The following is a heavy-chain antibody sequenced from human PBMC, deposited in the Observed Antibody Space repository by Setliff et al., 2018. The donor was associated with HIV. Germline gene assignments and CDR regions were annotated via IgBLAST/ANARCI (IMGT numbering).Heavy chain of an antibody. CDR1: GGSFPAYY. CDR3: VRQHGDYAFGS. Sequence: SETLSLTCTVSGGSFPAYYWNWIRQPPGKGLEWIGEINYDGDTTYNPSLKNRVKMFIDTSKKQFSLKVASVTAADTAVYYCVRQHGDYAFGSWGQGTLVTVSS. CDR2: INYDGDT. V-gene: IGHV4-34*01. J-gene: IGHJ5*01. D-gene: IGHD4-17*01.